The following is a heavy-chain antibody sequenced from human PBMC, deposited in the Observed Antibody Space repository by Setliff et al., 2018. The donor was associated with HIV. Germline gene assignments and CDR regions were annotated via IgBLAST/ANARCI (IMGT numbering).Heavy chain of an antibody. J-gene: IGHJ3*02. D-gene: IGHD6-13*01. CDR1: GGTLSNYV. CDR3: ARDQTGVAAAAFGGGSAWSDEGFDI. Sequence: SVKVSCKTSGGTLSNYVITWVRQAPGQGLEWMGMIIPMYNIPAYAQKFQGRVTFTADGSTSTAYMELSSLSSEDTAVYYCARDQTGVAAAAFGGGSAWSDEGFDIWGQETMVTVSS. CDR2: IIPMYNIP. V-gene: IGHV1-69*13.